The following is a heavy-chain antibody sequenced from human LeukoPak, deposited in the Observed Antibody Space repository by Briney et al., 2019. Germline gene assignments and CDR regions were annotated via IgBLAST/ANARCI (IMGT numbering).Heavy chain of an antibody. D-gene: IGHD5-12*01. Sequence: GGSLRLSCAASGFSFSIHAMHWVRQAPGKGLEWVAVVSHDGSTQYYTDSVRGRFTISRDNSKSTFYLQMNRLRTGDTAVYYCARAIVGTENLDYWGQGTLVTVSS. J-gene: IGHJ4*02. CDR1: GFSFSIHA. V-gene: IGHV3-30*10. CDR3: ARAIVGTENLDY. CDR2: VSHDGSTQ.